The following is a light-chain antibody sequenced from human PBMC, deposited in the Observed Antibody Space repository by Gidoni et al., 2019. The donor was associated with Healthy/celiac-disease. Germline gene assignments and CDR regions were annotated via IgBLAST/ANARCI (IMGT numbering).Light chain of an antibody. V-gene: IGKV3-11*01. J-gene: IGKJ5*01. Sequence: EIVLTPSPATLSLSPGERATLSCRASQSVSSYLAWYQQKPGQAPRLLIYDASNRATGIPARFSGSGSGTDFTLTISSLEPEDFAVYYCQQRSNWPPETFGQGTRLEIK. CDR2: DAS. CDR1: QSVSSY. CDR3: QQRSNWPPET.